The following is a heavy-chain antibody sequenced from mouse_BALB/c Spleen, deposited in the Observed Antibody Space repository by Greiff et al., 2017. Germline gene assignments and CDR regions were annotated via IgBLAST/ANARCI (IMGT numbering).Heavy chain of an antibody. J-gene: IGHJ2*01. Sequence: EVQLQQSGPELVKPGASVKISCKASGYTFTDYNMHWVKQSHGKSLEWIGYIYPYNGGTGYNQKFKSKATLTVDNSSSTAYMELRSLTSEDSAVYYCARIWDYFDYWGQGTTLTVSS. V-gene: IGHV1S29*02. CDR2: IYPYNGGT. CDR1: GYTFTDYN. CDR3: ARIWDYFDY. D-gene: IGHD4-1*01.